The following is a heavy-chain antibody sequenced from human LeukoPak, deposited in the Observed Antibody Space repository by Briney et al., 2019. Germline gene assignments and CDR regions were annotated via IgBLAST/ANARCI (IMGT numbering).Heavy chain of an antibody. Sequence: GRSLRLSCAASGFTFSSYGIHWVRQAPGKGLEWVAVISYDGTNQYYADSVKGRFTISRDNSKNTLYLQMNRLKAEDTAVYYCAKDKGGGYGNDAFGIWGRGTMVTASS. CDR1: GFTFSSYG. CDR2: ISYDGTNQ. CDR3: AKDKGGGYGNDAFGI. D-gene: IGHD3-16*01. J-gene: IGHJ3*02. V-gene: IGHV3-30*18.